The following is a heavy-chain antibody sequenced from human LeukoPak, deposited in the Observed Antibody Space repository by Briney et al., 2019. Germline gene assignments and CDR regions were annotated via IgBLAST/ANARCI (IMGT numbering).Heavy chain of an antibody. CDR1: GFTFSSYS. V-gene: IGHV3-21*01. CDR3: ARDQSLLVGARYYFDY. D-gene: IGHD1-26*01. CDR2: ISSSSSYI. Sequence: GGSLRLSCAASGFTFSSYSMNWVRQAPGKGLEWVSSISSSSSYIYYADSVKGRFTISRDNAKNSLYLQMNSLRAEDTAVHYCARDQSLLVGARYYFDYWGQGTLVTVSS. J-gene: IGHJ4*02.